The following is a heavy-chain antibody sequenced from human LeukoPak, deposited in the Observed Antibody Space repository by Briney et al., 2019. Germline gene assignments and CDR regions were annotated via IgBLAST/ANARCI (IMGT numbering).Heavy chain of an antibody. CDR3: AKSGYCGSTSCFNNWFDP. D-gene: IGHD2-2*01. Sequence: GGSLRLSCAASGFTFSSYAMSWVRQAPGKGLEWVSAISGSGGSTYYADSVKGRFTISRDNSKNTLYLQMNSLRAEDTAVYYCAKSGYCGSTSCFNNWFDPWGQGTLVTVSS. CDR2: ISGSGGST. J-gene: IGHJ5*02. CDR1: GFTFSSYA. V-gene: IGHV3-23*01.